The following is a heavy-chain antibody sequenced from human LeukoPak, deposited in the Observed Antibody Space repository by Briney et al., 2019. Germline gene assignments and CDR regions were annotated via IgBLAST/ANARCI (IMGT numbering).Heavy chain of an antibody. CDR3: ARGIPSWGIVGAARFDY. CDR1: GYTLSNHA. Sequence: ASVKVSCKGSGYTLSNHAFSWVRQAPGQGLEWMGWISADNGNTNHAQKFQGRVSLTTDTSTSTAYMELRSLRSDDTAVYYCARGIPSWGIVGAARFDYWGQGTLVTVSS. D-gene: IGHD1-26*01. V-gene: IGHV1-18*04. J-gene: IGHJ4*02. CDR2: ISADNGNT.